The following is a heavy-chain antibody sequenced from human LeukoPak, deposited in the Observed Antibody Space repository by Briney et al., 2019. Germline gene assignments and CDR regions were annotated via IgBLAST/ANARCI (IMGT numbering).Heavy chain of an antibody. CDR3: AKVGPSGSYYSS. J-gene: IGHJ5*02. CDR2: ISWGTGTL. CDR1: GFTFEDYA. D-gene: IGHD1-26*01. V-gene: IGHV3-9*01. Sequence: PGGSLRLSCATSGFTFEDYAMHWVRQPPGKGLEWVAGISWGTGTLGYADSVKGRFTLSRDNAKSSLYLQMNSLRVDDTAFYYCAKVGPSGSYYSSWGQGTLVTVSS.